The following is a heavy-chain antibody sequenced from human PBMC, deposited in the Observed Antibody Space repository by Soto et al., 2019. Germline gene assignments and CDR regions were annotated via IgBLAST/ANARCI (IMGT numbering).Heavy chain of an antibody. CDR3: ARVKATLYRHYYFDY. CDR2: IFGTGST. CDR1: GGTINSGDYC. V-gene: IGHV4-30-4*01. J-gene: IGHJ4*02. D-gene: IGHD5-12*01. Sequence: SETLSLTCGVSGGTINSGDYCWRWMRQPAGEGLGWVGSIFGTGSTYYSPSHKSRAPISLDPSTNLFSLTLRSLTAADTAVYFCARVKATLYRHYYFDYWGQGTPVTVSS.